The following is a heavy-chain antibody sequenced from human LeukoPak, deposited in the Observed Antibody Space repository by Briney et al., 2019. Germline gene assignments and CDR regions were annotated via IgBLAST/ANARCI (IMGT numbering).Heavy chain of an antibody. D-gene: IGHD3-3*01. CDR1: GYSFTSYW. Sequence: GESLKISCKGSGYSFTSYWIGWVRQMPGKGLEWVGIIYPGDSDTRYSPSFQGQVTISADKSISTAYLQWSSLKASDTAMYYCARHTSYYDFWSGNPQSDLTDIWGQGTMVTVSS. CDR2: IYPGDSDT. V-gene: IGHV5-51*01. J-gene: IGHJ3*02. CDR3: ARHTSYYDFWSGNPQSDLTDI.